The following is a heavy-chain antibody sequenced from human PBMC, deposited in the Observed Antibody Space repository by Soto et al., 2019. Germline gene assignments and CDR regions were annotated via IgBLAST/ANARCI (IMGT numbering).Heavy chain of an antibody. CDR1: GYTFNYYG. J-gene: IGHJ5*01. CDR3: ASDSLRLKISGNWFDS. V-gene: IGHV1-18*04. D-gene: IGHD5-12*01. Sequence: ASVKVSCKFSGYTFNYYGMTWVRQAPGQGLEWMGWISGSSGATNYAQKFQDRVTLTTDTSTNTAYMELRSLKLDDTAVYYCASDSLRLKISGNWFDSWGQGTMVTVSS. CDR2: ISGSSGAT.